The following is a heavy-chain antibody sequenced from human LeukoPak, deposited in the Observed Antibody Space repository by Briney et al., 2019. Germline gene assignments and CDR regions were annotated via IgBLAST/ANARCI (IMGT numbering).Heavy chain of an antibody. D-gene: IGHD2-21*02. V-gene: IGHV3-23*01. CDR1: GFTFSTYA. CDR3: AKSDCGGDCHLLDY. Sequence: GGSLRLSCAASGFTFSTYAMSWVRQAPGKGLEWVSHFGGSGGTIYYADSVRGRFTISRDNSKNTLYLQMNSLRAEDTTVYYCAKSDCGGDCHLLDYWGQGTLVTVSS. J-gene: IGHJ4*02. CDR2: FGGSGGTI.